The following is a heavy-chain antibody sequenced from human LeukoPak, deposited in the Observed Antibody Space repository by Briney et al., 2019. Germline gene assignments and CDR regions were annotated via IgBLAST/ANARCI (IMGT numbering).Heavy chain of an antibody. CDR1: GGTFSSYA. CDR3: APVPYYYGSGSTSFDY. Sequence: SVKVSCKASGGTFSSYAISWVRQAPGQGLEWMGRIIPILGIANYAQKFQGRVTITADKSTSTAYMELSSLRSEDTAVYYCAPVPYYYGSGSTSFDYWGQGTLVTVSS. J-gene: IGHJ4*02. CDR2: IIPILGIA. D-gene: IGHD3-10*01. V-gene: IGHV1-69*04.